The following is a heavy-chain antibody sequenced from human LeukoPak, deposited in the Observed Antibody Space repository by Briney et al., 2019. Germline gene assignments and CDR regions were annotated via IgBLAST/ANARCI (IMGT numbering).Heavy chain of an antibody. D-gene: IGHD3-16*01. Sequence: GGSLRLSCAASGFTFNTYSMNWVRQAPGKGLEWVSSISDNSNYIYYSDSVEGRFTISRDNAKNSLYLQMNSLRVEDTAVYFCARGNSYAMGAWGQGTLVTVSS. CDR2: ISDNSNYI. J-gene: IGHJ5*02. CDR1: GFTFNTYS. V-gene: IGHV3-21*01. CDR3: ARGNSYAMGA.